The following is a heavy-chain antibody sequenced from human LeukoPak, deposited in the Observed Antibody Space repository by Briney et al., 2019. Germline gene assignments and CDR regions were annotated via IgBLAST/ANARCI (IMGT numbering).Heavy chain of an antibody. D-gene: IGHD3-10*01. CDR3: ARVRSGTTEYYYYYYYMDV. J-gene: IGHJ6*03. V-gene: IGHV4-59*01. Sequence: PSETLSLTCTVSGGSISSYYWSWIRQPLGKGLEWIGYIYYSGSTNYNPSLKSRVTISVDTSKNQFSLKLSSVTAADTAVYYCARVRSGTTEYYYYYYYMDVWGKGTTVTISS. CDR2: IYYSGST. CDR1: GGSISSYY.